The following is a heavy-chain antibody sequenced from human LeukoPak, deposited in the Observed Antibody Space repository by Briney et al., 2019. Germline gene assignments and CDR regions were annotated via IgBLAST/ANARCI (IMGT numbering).Heavy chain of an antibody. J-gene: IGHJ4*02. Sequence: PSQTLSLTCTVSGGSISSGGYYWSWIRQHPGEGLEWIGYIYYSGSTYYNPSLKSRVTISVDTSKNQFSLKLSSVTAADTAVYYCERSQGVRGVTFDYWGQGTLVTVSS. CDR2: IYYSGST. CDR1: GGSISSGGYY. CDR3: ERSQGVRGVTFDY. V-gene: IGHV4-31*03. D-gene: IGHD3-10*01.